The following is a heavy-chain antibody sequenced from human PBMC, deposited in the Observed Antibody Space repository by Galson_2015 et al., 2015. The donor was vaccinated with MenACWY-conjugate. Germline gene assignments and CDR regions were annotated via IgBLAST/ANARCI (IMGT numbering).Heavy chain of an antibody. J-gene: IGHJ4*02. CDR3: ARHGGGSYYSHFDY. Sequence: QSGAEAKKPGESLKISCQGSGYSFTSYWVGWVRQMPGEGLEGMGISSPGGADTRYRPSFQSQVTISTAKSISTAYLQWISLKASDTAMYYCARHGGGSYYSHFDYWGQGTLVTVSS. CDR1: GYSFTSYW. D-gene: IGHD1-26*01. CDR2: SSPGGADT. V-gene: IGHV5-51*01.